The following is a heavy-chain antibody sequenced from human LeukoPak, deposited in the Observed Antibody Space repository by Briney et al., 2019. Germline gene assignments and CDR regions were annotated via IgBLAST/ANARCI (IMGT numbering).Heavy chain of an antibody. CDR3: ARAYGVLAHP. Sequence: ASVKVPCKASGGTFISYAISWVRQAPGQGLEWMGGIIPIFGTANYAQKFQGRVTITADESTSTAYMELSSLRSEDTAVYYCARAYGVLAHPWGQGTLVTVSS. V-gene: IGHV1-69*13. J-gene: IGHJ5*02. CDR1: GGTFISYA. D-gene: IGHD4-17*01. CDR2: IIPIFGTA.